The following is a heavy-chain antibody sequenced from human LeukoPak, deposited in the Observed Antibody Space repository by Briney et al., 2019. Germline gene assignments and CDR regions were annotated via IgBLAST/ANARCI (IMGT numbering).Heavy chain of an antibody. CDR3: ARYREVGATVDY. CDR1: GGSISSSSHY. Sequence: PSETLSLTCTVSGGSISSSSHYWGWIRQPPGKGLEWIGSMYYRGSTYHNPSLKSRVTISVDTSKNQFSLKLSSVTAADTAVYYCARYREVGATVDYWGQGTLVTVSS. D-gene: IGHD1-26*01. V-gene: IGHV4-39*07. J-gene: IGHJ4*02. CDR2: MYYRGST.